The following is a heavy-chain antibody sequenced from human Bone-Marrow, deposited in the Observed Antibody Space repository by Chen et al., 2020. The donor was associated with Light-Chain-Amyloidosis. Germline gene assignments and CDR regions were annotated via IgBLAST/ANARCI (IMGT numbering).Heavy chain of an antibody. CDR1: GGSFSAYY. D-gene: IGHD2-15*01. CDR2: VTHTGST. CDR3: ARNGHYSIDS. J-gene: IGHJ4*02. V-gene: IGHV4-34*01. Sequence: QVQLQQWGAGLLKPSETLFLTCAVYGGSFSAYYWSWVRQPPGKGLEWIGEVTHTGSTSYNPSVESRGAMSLDISKNQFSLKLTAVTAADTAVYYCARNGHYSIDSWGQGTLVTVSS.